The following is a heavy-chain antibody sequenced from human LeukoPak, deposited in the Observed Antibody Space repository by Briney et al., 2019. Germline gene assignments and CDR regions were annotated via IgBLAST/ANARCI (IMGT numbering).Heavy chain of an antibody. CDR3: ARRGGSNGWGAFDV. D-gene: IGHD2-8*01. CDR1: GFTFSTHA. J-gene: IGHJ3*01. Sequence: PGGSLRLSCAASGFTFSTHAMIWVRQAPGKGLEWVSNIGGSGESTYYADSVKGRFTISRDNSKNTVFLQMNSLSRDDTAVYYCARRGGSNGWGAFDVWGQGTTITVSS. CDR2: IGGSGEST. V-gene: IGHV3-23*01.